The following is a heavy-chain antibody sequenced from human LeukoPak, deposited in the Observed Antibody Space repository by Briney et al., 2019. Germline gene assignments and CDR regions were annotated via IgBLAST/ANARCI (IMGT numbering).Heavy chain of an antibody. D-gene: IGHD3-22*01. J-gene: IGHJ4*02. Sequence: KPSETLSPTCTVSGGSISSSSYYWGWIRQPPGKRLEWIGSIYYSGSTYYNPSLKSRVIISVDTSKNQFSLKLSSVTAADTAVYYCARAPYRYYDSSGYYSPFDYWGQGTLVTVSS. V-gene: IGHV4-39*01. CDR1: GGSISSSSYY. CDR2: IYYSGST. CDR3: ARAPYRYYDSSGYYSPFDY.